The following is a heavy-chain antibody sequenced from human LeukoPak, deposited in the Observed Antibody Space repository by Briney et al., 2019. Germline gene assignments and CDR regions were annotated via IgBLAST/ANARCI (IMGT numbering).Heavy chain of an antibody. CDR2: IYPSDSDT. CDR3: ARQEIYYGSGSYSFDY. D-gene: IGHD3-10*01. Sequence: GESLKISCKGSGYNFTNYWIGWVRQMPGKGLEWMGIIYPSDSDTRYSPSFQGQVTISADKSISTAYLQWSSLKASDTAMYYCARQEIYYGSGSYSFDYWGQGTLVTVSS. V-gene: IGHV5-51*01. CDR1: GYNFTNYW. J-gene: IGHJ4*02.